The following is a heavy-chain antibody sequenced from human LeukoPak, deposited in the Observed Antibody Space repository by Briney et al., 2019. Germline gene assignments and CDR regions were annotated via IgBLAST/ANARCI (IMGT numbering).Heavy chain of an antibody. CDR3: ARHVTIFGVVIPNYFDY. Sequence: SETLSLTCTVSGGSISSSSYYWGWIRQPPGKGLEWIGSIYYSGSTYYNPSLKSRVTISVDTSKNQFSLKLSSVTAADTAVYYCARHVTIFGVVIPNYFDYWGQGTLVTVSS. D-gene: IGHD3-3*01. V-gene: IGHV4-39*01. CDR2: IYYSGST. CDR1: GGSISSSSYY. J-gene: IGHJ4*02.